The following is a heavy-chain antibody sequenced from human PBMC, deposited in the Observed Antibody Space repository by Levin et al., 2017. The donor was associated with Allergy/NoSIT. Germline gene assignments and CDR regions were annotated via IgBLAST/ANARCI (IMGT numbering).Heavy chain of an antibody. J-gene: IGHJ4*02. V-gene: IGHV3-48*01. CDR3: AKDFGSSPKYTTDY. D-gene: IGHD6-6*01. Sequence: PSETLSLTCAASGFTFSSYSMNWVRQAPGKGLEWVSYISSTSNTIYYADSVKGRFTISRDNAKNSLYLQMNSLRAEDTAVYYCAKDFGSSPKYTTDYWGQGTLVTVSS. CDR2: ISSTSNTI. CDR1: GFTFSSYS.